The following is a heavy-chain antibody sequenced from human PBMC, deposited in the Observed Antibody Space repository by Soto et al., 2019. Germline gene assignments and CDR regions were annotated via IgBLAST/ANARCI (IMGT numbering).Heavy chain of an antibody. CDR1: GYTFNGYY. J-gene: IGHJ6*02. V-gene: IGHV1-2*02. CDR2: INANSGAT. D-gene: IGHD3-10*01. Sequence: QVQLVQSGAEVKKPGASVKVSCKASGYTFNGYYIYWVRQAPGQGLEWVGWINANSGATNNAQQFRGRVTIARDTSTSTVYMELCRLTSDDTAVYYCARSHRATTTWPYYDDMDVWGQGTTATVSS. CDR3: ARSHRATTTWPYYDDMDV.